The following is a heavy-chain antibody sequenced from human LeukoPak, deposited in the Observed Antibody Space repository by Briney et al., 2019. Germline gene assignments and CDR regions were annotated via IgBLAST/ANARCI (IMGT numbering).Heavy chain of an antibody. Sequence: GGSLRLSCVASGFTFTTYWMHWVRHAPGKGLVWVSRINGDGSNSNYADSVKGRFTISRDNARNTLYLQMNGLRAEDTALYYCARTSPTSHFDFWGQGTRVTVSS. J-gene: IGHJ4*02. D-gene: IGHD3-16*01. CDR3: ARTSPTSHFDF. CDR2: INGDGSNS. V-gene: IGHV3-74*01. CDR1: GFTFTTYW.